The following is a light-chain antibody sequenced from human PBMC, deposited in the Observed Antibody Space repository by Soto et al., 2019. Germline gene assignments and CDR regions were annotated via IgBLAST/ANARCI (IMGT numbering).Light chain of an antibody. J-gene: IGKJ2*01. CDR1: QSISNW. Sequence: DIQMTQSPSTLSASVGDTVTITCRASQSISNWLAWYQQKPGQAPKLLIHKASTLESGVTSRFSGSGSGTEFPLTISSLQPDDFATFYCQQYDRFPYTFGQGTKLEIK. CDR3: QQYDRFPYT. V-gene: IGKV1-5*03. CDR2: KAS.